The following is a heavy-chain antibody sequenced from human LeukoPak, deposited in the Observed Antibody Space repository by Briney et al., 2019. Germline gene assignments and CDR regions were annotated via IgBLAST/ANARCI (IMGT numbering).Heavy chain of an antibody. V-gene: IGHV3-9*01. Sequence: PGGSLRLSCAASGFTFDDYAMHWVRQAPGKGLGWVSGISWNSGSIGYADSVKGRFTISRDNAKNSLYLQMNSLRAEDTALYYCARDLAGWWGQGTLVTVSS. CDR3: ARDLAGW. CDR1: GFTFDDYA. CDR2: ISWNSGSI. D-gene: IGHD2-15*01. J-gene: IGHJ4*02.